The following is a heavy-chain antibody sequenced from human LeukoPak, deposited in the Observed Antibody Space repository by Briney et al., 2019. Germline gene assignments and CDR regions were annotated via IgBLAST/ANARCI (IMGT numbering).Heavy chain of an antibody. Sequence: SQTLSPTCTVSGGSISSGGYYWSWIRQHPGKGLEWIGYIYYSGSTYYNPSLKSRVTISVDTSKNQFFLNLSSVTAADTAVYYCARGLLFSWFDPWGQGTMVTVSS. CDR3: ARGLLFSWFDP. D-gene: IGHD2-21*02. J-gene: IGHJ5*02. CDR1: GGSISSGGYY. CDR2: IYYSGST. V-gene: IGHV4-31*03.